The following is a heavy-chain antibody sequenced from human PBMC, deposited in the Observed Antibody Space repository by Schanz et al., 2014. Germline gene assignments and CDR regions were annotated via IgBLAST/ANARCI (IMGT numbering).Heavy chain of an antibody. J-gene: IGHJ3*01. CDR3: AGAAVGFIVDAFDL. V-gene: IGHV3-13*01. Sequence: EVQLVESGGGLVQPGGSLRLSCAVSGFRFKTYEMNWVRQVRGKGLEWVSSISPSGDTHYLASVKGRFTISRENAKSSWYLQMDPLRVEDTAAYYCAGAAVGFIVDAFDLWGRGTMVIVSS. CDR1: GFRFKTYE. CDR2: ISPSGDT. D-gene: IGHD6-19*01.